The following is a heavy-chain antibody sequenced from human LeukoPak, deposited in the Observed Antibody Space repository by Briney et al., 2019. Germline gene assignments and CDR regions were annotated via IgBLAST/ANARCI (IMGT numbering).Heavy chain of an antibody. CDR2: IYTSGST. J-gene: IGHJ5*02. Sequence: SETLSLTCTVSGGSISSGSYYWSWIRQPAGKGLEWIGRIYTSGSTNYNPSLKSRVTISVDTSKNQFSLKLSSVTAADTAVYYCARGNSSPPGGRNNWFDPWGQGTLVTVSS. CDR1: GGSISSGSYY. D-gene: IGHD6-13*01. V-gene: IGHV4-61*02. CDR3: ARGNSSPPGGRNNWFDP.